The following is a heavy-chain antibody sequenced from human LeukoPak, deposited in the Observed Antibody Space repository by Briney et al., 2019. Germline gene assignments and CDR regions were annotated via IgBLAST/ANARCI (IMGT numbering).Heavy chain of an antibody. CDR3: ARGRGIAVAGTGGSFDY. V-gene: IGHV4-34*01. CDR1: GGSFSGYY. Sequence: SETLSLTCAVYGGSFSGYYWSWIRQPPGKGLEWIGGIYYSGSTYYNPSLKSRVTISVDTSKNQFSLKLSSVTAADTAVYYCARGRGIAVAGTGGSFDYWGQGTLVTVSS. CDR2: IYYSGST. J-gene: IGHJ4*02. D-gene: IGHD6-19*01.